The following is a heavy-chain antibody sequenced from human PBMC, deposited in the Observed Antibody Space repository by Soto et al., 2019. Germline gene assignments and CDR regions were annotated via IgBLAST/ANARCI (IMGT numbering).Heavy chain of an antibody. CDR3: ARDNITGLLAY. CDR2: INHSGST. Sequence: SETLSLTCAVYGGSFSGYYWTWIRQPPGTGLEWIGEINHSGSTNYNPSLKSRVTISVDTSKNQFSLKLTSVTAADTAVYYCARDNITGLLAYWGQGTLVLVSS. CDR1: GGSFSGYY. D-gene: IGHD2-8*02. J-gene: IGHJ4*02. V-gene: IGHV4-34*01.